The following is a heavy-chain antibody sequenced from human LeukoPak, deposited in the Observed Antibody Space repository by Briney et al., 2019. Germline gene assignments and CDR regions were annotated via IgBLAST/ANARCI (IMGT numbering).Heavy chain of an antibody. CDR2: IYYSGST. Sequence: GSLRLSCAASGFTFSSYEMNWVRQAPGKGLEWIGYIYYSGSTNYNPSLKSRVTISVDTSKNQFSLKLSSVTAADTAVYYCARWLRFAGPFDYWGQGTLVTVSS. J-gene: IGHJ4*02. CDR1: GFTFSSYE. V-gene: IGHV4-59*01. CDR3: ARWLRFAGPFDY. D-gene: IGHD5-12*01.